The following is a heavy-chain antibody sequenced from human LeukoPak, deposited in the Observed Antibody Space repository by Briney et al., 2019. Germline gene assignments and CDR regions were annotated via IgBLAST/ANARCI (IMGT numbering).Heavy chain of an antibody. CDR2: ISTSSSYI. CDR1: GFTFSSYS. CDR3: ARDRHKYNYDSGGYPPY. D-gene: IGHD3-22*01. Sequence: PGGTLRLSCAASGFTFSSYSMNWVRQAPGKGLEWVSSISTSSSYINYADSVKGRFTISRDNAKKSLYLQMNTLRAEDTAVYYCARDRHKYNYDSGGYPPYWGQGTLVTVSS. J-gene: IGHJ4*02. V-gene: IGHV3-21*01.